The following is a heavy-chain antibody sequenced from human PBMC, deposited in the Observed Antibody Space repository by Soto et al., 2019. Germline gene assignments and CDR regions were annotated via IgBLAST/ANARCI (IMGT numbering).Heavy chain of an antibody. V-gene: IGHV4-59*08. D-gene: IGHD5-12*01. CDR2: IYFSGSA. CDR1: GGSITSYY. J-gene: IGHJ4*02. Sequence: SETLSLTCTVYGGSITSYYWSWIRQPPGKGLEWIGYIYFSGSANYNPSLKSRVTISVDTSKNQFSLKLSSVTAADTAVYYCARRYSGYGDYWGQGTLVTVS. CDR3: ARRYSGYGDY.